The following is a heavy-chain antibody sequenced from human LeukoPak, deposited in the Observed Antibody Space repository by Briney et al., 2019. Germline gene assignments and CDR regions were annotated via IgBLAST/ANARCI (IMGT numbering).Heavy chain of an antibody. CDR1: GGSISSYY. CDR2: IYYSGST. Sequence: SETLSLTCTVSGGSISSYYWSWIRQLPGKGLEWIGYIYYSGSTNYNPSLKSRVTISVDTSKNQFSLKLSSVTAADTAVYYCARVIWGGGDAFDIWGQGTMVTVSS. D-gene: IGHD2-21*01. V-gene: IGHV4-59*01. J-gene: IGHJ3*02. CDR3: ARVIWGGGDAFDI.